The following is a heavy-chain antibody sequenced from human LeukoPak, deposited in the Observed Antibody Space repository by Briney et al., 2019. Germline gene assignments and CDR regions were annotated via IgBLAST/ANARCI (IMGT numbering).Heavy chain of an antibody. CDR3: AKRYGDSTGWFFDF. V-gene: IGHV3-23*01. CDR1: GYSFDSYA. J-gene: IGHJ4*02. CDR2: INGGGDIT. Sequence: GGSLRLSCAGSGYSFDSYAMTWVRQAPGKGLEWVSSINGGGDITYYAESVKGRFTVSRDNSKNTLFLQMNSLRAEDAAVFYCAKRYGDSTGWFFDFWGQGSLVTVSS. D-gene: IGHD6-13*01.